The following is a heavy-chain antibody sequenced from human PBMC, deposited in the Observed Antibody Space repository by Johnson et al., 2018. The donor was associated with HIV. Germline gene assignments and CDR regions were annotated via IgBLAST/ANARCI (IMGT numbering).Heavy chain of an antibody. J-gene: IGHJ3*02. D-gene: IGHD2-21*01. CDR1: GFSVSDNS. CDR3: AGGVNVAFDI. V-gene: IGHV3-66*01. Sequence: VHLVESGGGLVQPGGSLRLSCVSSGFSVSDNSMSWVRQAPGKGLEWVSVIYAGDNTIYADSVKGRFTVSRDNSENTLYIQMNSLSVDDPAIYYCAGGVNVAFDIWGPGTMVTVSS. CDR2: IYAGDNT.